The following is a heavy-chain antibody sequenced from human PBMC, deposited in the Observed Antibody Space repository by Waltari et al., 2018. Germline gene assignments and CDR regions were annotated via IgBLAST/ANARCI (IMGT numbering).Heavy chain of an antibody. Sequence: EVQLVESGGGLVQPGGSLRLSCSGSGFTFSNSWMSWVRQAPGNGLGGVASIKQDGGGKYYVDSMKGRFTISRDNDNNSLFLQMDSLRVEDTAVYYCARGVTTVECWGQGALVTVSS. V-gene: IGHV3-7*04. CDR1: GFTFSNSW. J-gene: IGHJ4*02. CDR2: IKQDGGGK. D-gene: IGHD2-21*02. CDR3: ARGVTTVEC.